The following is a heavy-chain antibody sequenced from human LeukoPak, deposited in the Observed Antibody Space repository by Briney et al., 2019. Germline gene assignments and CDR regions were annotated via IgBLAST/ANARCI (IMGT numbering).Heavy chain of an antibody. J-gene: IGHJ4*02. CDR2: ISTRSTYI. D-gene: IGHD5-12*01. CDR3: ARDRSGFSGYDFFDY. CDR1: GFTFSYYA. Sequence: PGGSLRLSCAASGFTFSYYAMNWVRQAPGKGLEWVSSISTRSTYIYYADSLKGRFTISRDNAENSLYLQMNSLRAEDTAVYYCARDRSGFSGYDFFDYWGQGTLVTVSS. V-gene: IGHV3-21*01.